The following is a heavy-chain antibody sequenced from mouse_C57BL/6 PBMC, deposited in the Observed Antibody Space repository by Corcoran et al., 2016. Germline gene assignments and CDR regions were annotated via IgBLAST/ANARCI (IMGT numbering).Heavy chain of an antibody. Sequence: EVQLQQSGPELVKPGASVKISCKASGYTFTDYYMNWVKQSHGKSLEWIGDINPNNGGTSYNQKFKGKATLTVDKSSSTAYMELRSLTSEDSAVYYCARYGLLLQNWGQGTTLTVSS. CDR1: GYTFTDYY. CDR2: INPNNGGT. CDR3: ARYGLLLQN. D-gene: IGHD1-1*01. J-gene: IGHJ2*01. V-gene: IGHV1-26*01.